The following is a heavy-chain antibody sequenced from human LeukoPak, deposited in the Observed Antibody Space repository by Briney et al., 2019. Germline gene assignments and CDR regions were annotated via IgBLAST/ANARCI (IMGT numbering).Heavy chain of an antibody. Sequence: PSETLSLTCTVSGLSITSAYCWGWIRQPPGKGLEWIGSISHNGSPHYNPSLKSRVTISIDTSKNILSLRLNSVTAADTAVYYCARVTGYMIEDYFDYWGQGTLVTASS. D-gene: IGHD3-22*01. CDR1: GLSITSAYC. CDR3: ARVTGYMIEDYFDY. J-gene: IGHJ4*02. V-gene: IGHV4-38-2*02. CDR2: ISHNGSP.